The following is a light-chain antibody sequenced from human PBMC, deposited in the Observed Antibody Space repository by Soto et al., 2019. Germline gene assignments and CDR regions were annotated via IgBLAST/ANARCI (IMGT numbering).Light chain of an antibody. CDR1: QSIRNN. V-gene: IGKV1-39*01. CDR2: AAS. Sequence: DIQMTQSPSSLSASVGARVTITCRTSQSIRNNLNWYQQKPGKAPNLLIYAASNLQSGVPSRFSGSGSGTDFTLTISSLQPEDFATYYCQQTYSTFGQGTKVEIK. J-gene: IGKJ1*01. CDR3: QQTYST.